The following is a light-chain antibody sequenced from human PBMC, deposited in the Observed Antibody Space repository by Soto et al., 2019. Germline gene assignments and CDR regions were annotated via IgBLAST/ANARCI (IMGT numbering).Light chain of an antibody. CDR2: DVS. CDR1: SSDVGGYDF. J-gene: IGLJ2*01. CDR3: SSYAGTYYYVA. Sequence: QSVLTQPRSVSGSPGQSVTISCTGTSSDVGGYDFVSWYQQHPGKAPKLMIYDVSSRPSGVPDRFSGSKSGNTASLTVSGLQAEDEADYYCSSYAGTYYYVAFGGGTKVTV. V-gene: IGLV2-11*01.